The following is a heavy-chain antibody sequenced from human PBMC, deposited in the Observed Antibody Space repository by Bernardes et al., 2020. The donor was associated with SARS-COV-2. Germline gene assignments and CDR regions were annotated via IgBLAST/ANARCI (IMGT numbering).Heavy chain of an antibody. CDR1: GFTFSTNW. CDR3: ARESDWNYVFDY. J-gene: IGHJ4*02. D-gene: IGHD1-7*01. CDR2: IKFDGSEE. Sequence: GGSLRLSCAASGFTFSTNWMTWVRQAAGKGLEWVAKIKFDGSEEYYADSVKGRFTISRDNAKNSLYLQMNSLRAEDTAVYFCARESDWNYVFDYWGQGTLVTVSS. V-gene: IGHV3-7*01.